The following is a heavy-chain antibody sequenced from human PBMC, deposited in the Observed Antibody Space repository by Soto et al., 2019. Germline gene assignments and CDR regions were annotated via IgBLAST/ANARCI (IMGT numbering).Heavy chain of an antibody. J-gene: IGHJ5*02. V-gene: IGHV1-69*08. Sequence: QVQLVQSGAEVKRPGSSVKISCHTSGTIIDSYTFNWVRQAPGQGLEWLGRIYPMPGGTKYAQKFQDRVKMIADTSTNRVLMELRGLTPEDTAVYFCARDPTSSTSDSSFDLWGQGTLVSVST. D-gene: IGHD6-6*01. CDR3: ARDPTSSTSDSSFDL. CDR1: GTIIDSYT. CDR2: IYPMPGGT.